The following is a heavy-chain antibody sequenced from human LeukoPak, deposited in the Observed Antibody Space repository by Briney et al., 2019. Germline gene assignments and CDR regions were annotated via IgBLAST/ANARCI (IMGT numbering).Heavy chain of an antibody. CDR3: ARDHSSSWYIRAFDI. Sequence: GGSLRLSCAASGFTFSSYWMSWVRQAPGKGLEWVANIKQDGSEKYYVDSVKGRFAISRDNAKNSLYLQMNSLRAEDTAVYYCARDHSSSWYIRAFDIWGQGTMVTVSS. J-gene: IGHJ3*02. D-gene: IGHD6-13*01. CDR1: GFTFSSYW. CDR2: IKQDGSEK. V-gene: IGHV3-7*01.